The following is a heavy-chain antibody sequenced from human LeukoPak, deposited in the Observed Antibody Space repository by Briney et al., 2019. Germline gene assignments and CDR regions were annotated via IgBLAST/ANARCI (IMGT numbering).Heavy chain of an antibody. V-gene: IGHV4-61*05. Sequence: PSETLSLTCTVSGGSISSSSYYWGWIRQPPGKGLEWIGYIYYSGSTNYNPSLKSRVTISVDTSKNQFSLKLSSVTAADTAVYYCARGRYSSSWYDDAFDIWGQGTMVTVSS. D-gene: IGHD6-13*01. CDR1: GGSISSSSYY. CDR2: IYYSGST. J-gene: IGHJ3*02. CDR3: ARGRYSSSWYDDAFDI.